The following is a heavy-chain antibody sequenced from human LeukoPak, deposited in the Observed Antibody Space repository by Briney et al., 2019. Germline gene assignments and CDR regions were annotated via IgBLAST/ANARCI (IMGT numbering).Heavy chain of an antibody. CDR1: GGSISSGDYS. Sequence: PSQTLSLTCAVSGGSISSGDYSWSWIRQPPGRALEWIGYIYHSGSTSYNPSLKSRVTISVDRPTNQFSLKLSSVTAADTAVYYCARGYQPLDWFDPWGQGTLVTVSS. V-gene: IGHV4-30-2*01. D-gene: IGHD1-14*01. J-gene: IGHJ5*02. CDR2: IYHSGST. CDR3: ARGYQPLDWFDP.